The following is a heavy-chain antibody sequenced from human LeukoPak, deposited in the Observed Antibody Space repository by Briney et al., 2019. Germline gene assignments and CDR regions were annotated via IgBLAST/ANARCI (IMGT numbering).Heavy chain of an antibody. Sequence: ASVKVSCKASGYTFTSYGISWVRQAPGQGLEWMGWISAYNGNTNYAQKLQGRVTMTTDTSTSTAYMELRSLRSDDTAVYYCARDITAFGRVSGFLICDAFDIWGQGTMVTVSS. J-gene: IGHJ3*02. V-gene: IGHV1-18*01. CDR1: GYTFTSYG. CDR3: ARDITAFGRVSGFLICDAFDI. D-gene: IGHD3-16*01. CDR2: ISAYNGNT.